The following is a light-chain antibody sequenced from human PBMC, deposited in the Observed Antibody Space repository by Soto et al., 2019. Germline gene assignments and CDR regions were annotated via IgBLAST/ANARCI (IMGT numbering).Light chain of an antibody. CDR3: QQTNNFPFS. CDR1: HDIIRG. V-gene: IGKV1-12*02. J-gene: IGKJ3*01. Sequence: DIQMTQSPTSVSASVGDRVTITCRASHDIIRGLAWYQQKSGQAPRLLIFAATSLQRGVPSRFRGTGSGTDFTLTISSLQPEDFATYDGQQTNNFPFSFGPGTKVDIK. CDR2: AAT.